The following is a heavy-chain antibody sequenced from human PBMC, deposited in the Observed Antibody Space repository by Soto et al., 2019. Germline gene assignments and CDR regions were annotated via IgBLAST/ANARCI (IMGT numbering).Heavy chain of an antibody. Sequence: QVQLVESGGGVVQSGGSLRLSCAASGFTFSDDGMHWVRQAPGKGLEWVAFISYDGREKYYADSVKGRFTISRDNSKDTLHLQMNSLRPEDTAVYYFSKDSYGSGDYYKGDLDSWGQGTLVTVSS. D-gene: IGHD3-10*01. V-gene: IGHV3-30*18. CDR2: ISYDGREK. J-gene: IGHJ4*02. CDR3: SKDSYGSGDYYKGDLDS. CDR1: GFTFSDDG.